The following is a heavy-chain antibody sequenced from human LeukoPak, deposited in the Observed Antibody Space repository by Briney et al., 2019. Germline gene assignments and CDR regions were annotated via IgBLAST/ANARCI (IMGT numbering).Heavy chain of an antibody. CDR3: AKLYGYDSSGYLDY. CDR2: ISGSGGST. J-gene: IGHJ4*02. V-gene: IGHV3-23*01. D-gene: IGHD3-22*01. Sequence: EGSLRLSCAASGFTFSSYAMSWVRQAPGKGLEWVSAISGSGGSTYYADSVKGRFTISRDNSKNTLYLQMNSLRAEDTAVYYCAKLYGYDSSGYLDYWGQGTLVTVSS. CDR1: GFTFSSYA.